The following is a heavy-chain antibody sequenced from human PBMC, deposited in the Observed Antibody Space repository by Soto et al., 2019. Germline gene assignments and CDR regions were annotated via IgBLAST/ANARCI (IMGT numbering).Heavy chain of an antibody. D-gene: IGHD3-10*01. V-gene: IGHV4-34*01. Sequence: SETLSLTCAVYGGSFSGYYWTWIRQPPGTGLEWIGEINHSGSTNYNPSLKSRVTISVDTSKNQFSLKLTSMTAADTAVYYCARQGFGPRHGLVDVWGQGTTVTVSS. CDR2: INHSGST. CDR1: GGSFSGYY. CDR3: ARQGFGPRHGLVDV. J-gene: IGHJ6*02.